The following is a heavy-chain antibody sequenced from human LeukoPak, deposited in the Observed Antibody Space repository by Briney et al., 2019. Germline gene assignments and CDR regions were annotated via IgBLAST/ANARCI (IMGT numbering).Heavy chain of an antibody. CDR2: INWNGGST. J-gene: IGHJ3*02. V-gene: IGHV3-20*04. CDR3: ARDRLRIIAAPGVAFDI. D-gene: IGHD6-6*01. Sequence: PGGSLRLSCAASGFTFSSYWMSWVRQAPGKGLEWVSGINWNGGSTGYADSVKGRFTISRDNAKNSLYLQMNSLRAEDTALYYCARDRLRIIAAPGVAFDIWGQGTMVTVSS. CDR1: GFTFSSYW.